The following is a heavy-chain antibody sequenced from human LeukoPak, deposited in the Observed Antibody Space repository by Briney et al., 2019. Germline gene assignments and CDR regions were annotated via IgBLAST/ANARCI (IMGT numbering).Heavy chain of an antibody. J-gene: IGHJ1*01. CDR3: AINDNSRRYFQY. V-gene: IGHV1-8*01. CDR2: MNPNSGNT. D-gene: IGHD1-26*01. CDR1: GYTFTRYD. Sequence: ASVKVSCKASGYTFTRYDINWVRQATGQGLEWMGWMNPNSGNTGYAQKFQGRVTMTRNTSISTAYMELSSLRSEDTAVYYCAINDNSRRYFQYWGQGTLVTVSS.